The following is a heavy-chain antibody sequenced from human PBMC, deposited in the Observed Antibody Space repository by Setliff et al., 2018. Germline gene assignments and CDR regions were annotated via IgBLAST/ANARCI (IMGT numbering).Heavy chain of an antibody. J-gene: IGHJ4*02. V-gene: IGHV1-69*05. CDR2: IIPIFGTA. D-gene: IGHD2-15*01. Sequence: SVKVSCKASGGTFNNYAISWVRQAPGQGLKWMGGIIPIFGTANYAQKFQDRVIMTIDSATTTAYMELKTLRSDDTAVYYCARGRGPDIVVTIPGDYWGQGTLVTVSS. CDR3: ARGRGPDIVVTIPGDY. CDR1: GGTFNNYA.